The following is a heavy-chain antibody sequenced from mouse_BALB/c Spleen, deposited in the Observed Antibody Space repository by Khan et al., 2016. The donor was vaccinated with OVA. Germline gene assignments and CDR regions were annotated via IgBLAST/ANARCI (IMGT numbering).Heavy chain of an antibody. V-gene: IGHV1S137*01. CDR1: GYTFTDFT. J-gene: IGHJ3*01. CDR2: ISTYYGDA. Sequence: QVRLQQSGAELVRPGVSVKISCKGSGYTFTDFTLHWMKQSHTKSLEWIGVISTYYGDATYNQKFKGKATMTVDKASSTAYLELARLTSEDSAIFLRERGGGGNRFAYWGQGTLVTVSA. CDR3: ERGGGGNRFAY.